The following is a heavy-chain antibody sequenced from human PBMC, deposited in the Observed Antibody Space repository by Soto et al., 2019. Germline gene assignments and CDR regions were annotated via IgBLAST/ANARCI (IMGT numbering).Heavy chain of an antibody. J-gene: IGHJ3*01. D-gene: IGHD3-10*01. CDR3: ARGNSYYNGPAQTQN. CDR2: IYSGGST. Sequence: PGGSLRLSCAASGFTVSSNYMSWVRQAPGKGLEWVSVIYSGGSTYYADSVKGRFTISRDNSKNTLYLQMNSLRAEDTAVYYCARGNSYYNGPAQTQNWGQGTMVTVSS. CDR1: GFTVSSNY. V-gene: IGHV3-66*01.